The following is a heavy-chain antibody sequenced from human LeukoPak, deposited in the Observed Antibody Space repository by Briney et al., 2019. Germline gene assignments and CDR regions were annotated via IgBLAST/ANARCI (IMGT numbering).Heavy chain of an antibody. CDR1: GGSISSYY. Sequence: SEALSLTCTVSGGSISSYYWSWIRQPAGKGLEWIGRIYTSGSTNYNPSLKSRVTMSVDTSKNQFSLKLSSVTAADTAVYYCARALGYYGSGSYAFDIWGQGTMVTVSS. CDR3: ARALGYYGSGSYAFDI. V-gene: IGHV4-4*07. CDR2: IYTSGST. D-gene: IGHD3-10*01. J-gene: IGHJ3*02.